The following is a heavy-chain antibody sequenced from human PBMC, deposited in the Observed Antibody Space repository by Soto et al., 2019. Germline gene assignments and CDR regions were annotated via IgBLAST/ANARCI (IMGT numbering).Heavy chain of an antibody. CDR1: GLTFGSRA. CDR2: ITDNGVDA. D-gene: IGHD3-10*01. CDR3: ARGSTESYPGSRIFDF. V-gene: IGHV3-23*01. J-gene: IGHJ4*02. Sequence: PVGSLRLSYVDSGLTFGSRAMSWVRQARWEWLQWVSTITDNGVDAKYADSVRGRFVISRDNSKNTLYLRMTSLTAEDSAMYFCARGSTESYPGSRIFDFWGRGTLVTVSS.